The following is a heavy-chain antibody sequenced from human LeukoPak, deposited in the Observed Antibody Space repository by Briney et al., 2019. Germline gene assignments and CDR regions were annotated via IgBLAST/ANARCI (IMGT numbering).Heavy chain of an antibody. J-gene: IGHJ5*02. CDR2: IYHSGST. D-gene: IGHD4-17*01. V-gene: IGHV4-39*01. Sequence: PGGSLRLSCVASGFTFSNYWMSWVRQPPGKGLEWIGSIYHSGSTYYNPSLKSRVTISVDTSRNQFSLDLSSVTAADTAVYYCARHYGPWGQGTLVAVSS. CDR1: GFTFSNYW. CDR3: ARHYGP.